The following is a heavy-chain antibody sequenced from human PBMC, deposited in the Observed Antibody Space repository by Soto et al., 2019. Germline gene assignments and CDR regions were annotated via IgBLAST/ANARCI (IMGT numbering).Heavy chain of an antibody. D-gene: IGHD3-10*01. CDR1: GGSFSGYY. CDR3: ARGLGISGTTSDYYGSRSYRACDI. Sequence: QVQLQQWGAGLLKPSETLSLTCAVYGGSFSGYYWSWIRQPPGKGLEWIGEINPSGSTNSNPSLKCRVTISLDTTKDQFSLNLRSGTATDTAVYYCARGLGISGTTSDYYGSRSYRACDIWGQGTMVTVSS. V-gene: IGHV4-34*01. J-gene: IGHJ3*02. CDR2: INPSGST.